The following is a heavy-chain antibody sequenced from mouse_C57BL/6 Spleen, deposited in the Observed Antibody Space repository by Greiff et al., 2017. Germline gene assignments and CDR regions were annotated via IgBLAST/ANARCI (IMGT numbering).Heavy chain of an antibody. CDR2: ISYDGSN. V-gene: IGHV3-6*01. Sequence: ESGPGLVKPSQSLSLTCSVTGYSITSGYYWDWIRQFPGNKLEWMGYISYDGSNNYNPSHKNRISITRDTSKNQFFLKLNSVTTEDTATYYCARDRHYYGSSPWFAYWGQGTLVTVSA. CDR1: GYSITSGYY. D-gene: IGHD1-1*01. CDR3: ARDRHYYGSSPWFAY. J-gene: IGHJ3*01.